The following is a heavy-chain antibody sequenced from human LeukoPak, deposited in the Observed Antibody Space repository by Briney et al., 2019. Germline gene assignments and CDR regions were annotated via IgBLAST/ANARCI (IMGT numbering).Heavy chain of an antibody. CDR1: GFTFSSYA. CDR3: AKVGYYYDSSGYTPTGFDY. J-gene: IGHJ4*02. V-gene: IGHV3-9*01. CDR2: ISWNSGSI. D-gene: IGHD3-22*01. Sequence: GGSLRLSCAASGFTFSSYAMSWVRQAPGKGLEWVSGISWNSGSIGYADSVKGRFTISRDNAKNSLYLQMNSLRAEDTALYYCAKVGYYYDSSGYTPTGFDYWGQGTLVTVSS.